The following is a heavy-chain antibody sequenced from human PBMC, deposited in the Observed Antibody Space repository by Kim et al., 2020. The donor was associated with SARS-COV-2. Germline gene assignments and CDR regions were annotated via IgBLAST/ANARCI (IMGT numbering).Heavy chain of an antibody. D-gene: IGHD2-2*01. V-gene: IGHV3-21*01. CDR1: GFTFSSYS. J-gene: IGHJ4*02. CDR3: ARAHCSSTSCYDRAYYFDY. CDR2: ISSSSSNI. Sequence: GGSLRLSCGASGFTFSSYSMNWVRQAPGKGLEWVSYISSSSSNIYYADSVKGRFTISRDNAKNSLYLQMISLRAEDTAVYYCARAHCSSTSCYDRAYYFDYWGQGTLVTVSS.